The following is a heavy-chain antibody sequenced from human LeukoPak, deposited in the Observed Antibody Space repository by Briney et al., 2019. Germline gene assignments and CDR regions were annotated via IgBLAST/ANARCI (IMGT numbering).Heavy chain of an antibody. V-gene: IGHV4-39*01. CDR2: IYSSGST. D-gene: IGHD3-10*01. CDR1: GVSISDRSYY. CDR3: ARRSIYWYFDF. J-gene: IGHJ2*01. Sequence: SETLSLTCGASGVSISDRSYYWSWIRQSPGKGLEWIGSIYSSGSTYYNPSLQSRVTISKDTSENQFSLQLNSVTAADMAVYFCARRSIYWYFDFWGRGTLVTVSS.